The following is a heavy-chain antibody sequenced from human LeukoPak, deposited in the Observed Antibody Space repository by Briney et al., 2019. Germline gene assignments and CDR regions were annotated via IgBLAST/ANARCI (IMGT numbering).Heavy chain of an antibody. V-gene: IGHV4-38-2*01. Sequence: SETLTLTCGASGYSISRGYYWGWIRQPPGNGLEWIGNIYHTGSTYYNPSLRSRVTISVDTSKNQFFLKLTSVTAADTAVYYCARGLEGYSAGWSRFFEYWGQGTQATVSS. CDR2: IYHTGST. J-gene: IGHJ4*02. D-gene: IGHD6-19*01. CDR3: ARGLEGYSAGWSRFFEY. CDR1: GYSISRGYY.